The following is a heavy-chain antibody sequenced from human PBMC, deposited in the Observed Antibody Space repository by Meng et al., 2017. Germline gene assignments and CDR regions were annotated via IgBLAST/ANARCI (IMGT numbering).Heavy chain of an antibody. D-gene: IGHD3-16*01. J-gene: IGHJ4*02. CDR2: MNPNSGNT. Sequence: QVQLVPSGAEVKKPGASVKVSCKASGYTFTSYDINWVRQATGQGLEWMGWMNPNSGNTGYAQKFQGRVTMTRDTSISTAYMELSRLRSDDTAVYYCARSERYVLGFDYWGQGTLVTVSS. CDR3: ARSERYVLGFDY. CDR1: GYTFTSYD. V-gene: IGHV1-8*01.